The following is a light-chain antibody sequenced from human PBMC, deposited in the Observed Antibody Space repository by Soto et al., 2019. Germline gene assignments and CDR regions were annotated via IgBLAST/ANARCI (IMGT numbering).Light chain of an antibody. J-gene: IGLJ1*01. CDR1: SSDVGGYNY. Sequence: QSALTQPASVSGSPGQSITISCTGTSSDVGGYNYVSWYQQHPGKAPKLMIYEVSNRPSGVSNRFSGSKSGNTASLTISGLQAEDEADYYCSSYTSSTFYVLGRGTKVT. CDR2: EVS. CDR3: SSYTSSTFYV. V-gene: IGLV2-14*01.